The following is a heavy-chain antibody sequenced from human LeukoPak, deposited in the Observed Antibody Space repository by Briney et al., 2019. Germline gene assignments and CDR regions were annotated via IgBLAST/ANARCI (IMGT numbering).Heavy chain of an antibody. J-gene: IGHJ6*03. V-gene: IGHV3-33*06. CDR2: IWYDGSNK. D-gene: IGHD2-15*01. Sequence: GGSLRLSCAASGFTFSSYGMHWVRQAPGKGLEWVAVIWYDGSNKYYADSAKGRFTISRDNSKNTLYLQMNSLRAEDTAVYYCAKGFSYCSGGSCYPNTYYYYYMDVWGKGTTVTVSS. CDR3: AKGFSYCSGGSCYPNTYYYYYMDV. CDR1: GFTFSSYG.